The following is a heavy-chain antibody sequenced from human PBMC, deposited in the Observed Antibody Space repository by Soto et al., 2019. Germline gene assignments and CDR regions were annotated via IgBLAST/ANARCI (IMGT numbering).Heavy chain of an antibody. V-gene: IGHV3-23*01. CDR2: ISGSGDST. CDR3: AKLYYDVSAYGAHFDY. J-gene: IGHJ4*02. Sequence: EVQLLESGGGLVQPGGSLRLSWAASGFTFSIYAMSWARQAPGKGLEWVAAISGSGDSTYYSDSVKGRFTISRDNSKNTLYMHMNTLRAEDTAVFYCAKLYYDVSAYGAHFDYWGQGTLVTVSS. D-gene: IGHD3-22*01. CDR1: GFTFSIYA.